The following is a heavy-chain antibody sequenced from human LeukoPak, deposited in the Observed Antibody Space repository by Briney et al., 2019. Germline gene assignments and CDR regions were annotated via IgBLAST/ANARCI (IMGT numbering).Heavy chain of an antibody. D-gene: IGHD2-15*01. CDR1: GFTFSSYS. J-gene: IGHJ4*02. CDR3: ARVAVVVAGGFDY. V-gene: IGHV3-21*01. CDR2: ISSSSSYI. Sequence: PGGSLRLSCAASGFTFSSYSMNWVRQAPGKGLEWVSSISSSSSYIYYADSVKGRFTISRDNAKNSLYLQMNSLRAEDTAVYYCARVAVVVAGGFDYWGQGTLVTVSP.